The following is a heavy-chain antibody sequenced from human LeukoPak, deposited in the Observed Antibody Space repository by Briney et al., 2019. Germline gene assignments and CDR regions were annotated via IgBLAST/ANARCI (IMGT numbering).Heavy chain of an antibody. CDR1: GGSISSYY. V-gene: IGHV4-59*12. Sequence: SETLSLTCTVSGGSISSYYWSWIRQPPGKGLEWIGYIYYSGSTNYNPSLKSRVTISVDTSKNQFSLKLSSVTAADTAVYYCARDDSYYDFWSGSYYYGMDVWGQGTTVTVSS. CDR3: ARDDSYYDFWSGSYYYGMDV. J-gene: IGHJ6*02. D-gene: IGHD3-3*01. CDR2: IYYSGST.